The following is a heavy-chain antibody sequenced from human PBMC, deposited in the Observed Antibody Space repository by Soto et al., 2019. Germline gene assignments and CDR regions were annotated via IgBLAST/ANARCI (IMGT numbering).Heavy chain of an antibody. CDR3: VREAV. CDR2: ISGSGGST. CDR1: EFTFISYS. Sequence: GALRLSCPASEFTFISYSMSWVRQAPGKGLEWVSAISGSGGSTYYADSVKGRFTISRDNAKNSLYLQMNSLRAEDTAVYYCVREAVWGQGTTVTVSS. J-gene: IGHJ6*02. V-gene: IGHV3-23*01.